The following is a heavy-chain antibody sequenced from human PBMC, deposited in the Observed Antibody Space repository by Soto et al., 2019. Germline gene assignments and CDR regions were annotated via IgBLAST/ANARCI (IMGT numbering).Heavy chain of an antibody. Sequence: QLQLQESGPGLVKPSETLSLTCTVSGGSISSSSYYWGWIRQPPGKGLEWIGSIYYSGSTYYNPSLKSRVTISVDTSKNQFSLKLSSVTAADTAVYYCATPLWFGELPYRYYYYGMDVWGQGTTVTVSS. CDR1: GGSISSSSYY. J-gene: IGHJ6*02. CDR3: ATPLWFGELPYRYYYYGMDV. V-gene: IGHV4-39*01. CDR2: IYYSGST. D-gene: IGHD3-10*01.